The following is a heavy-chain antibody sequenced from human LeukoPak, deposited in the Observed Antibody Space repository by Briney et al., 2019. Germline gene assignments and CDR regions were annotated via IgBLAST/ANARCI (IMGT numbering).Heavy chain of an antibody. CDR1: GLSFRDNY. J-gene: IGHJ4*02. V-gene: IGHV3-23*01. CDR2: ISGSGGTI. CDR3: AKAGPYYFDY. Sequence: SGGSLRLSYAVSGLSFRDNYMSWIRQAPGKGLEWVSAISGSGGTIYYADSVKGRFTISRDNSKNTLYLQMNSLRAEDTAVYYCAKAGPYYFDYWGQGTLVTVSS.